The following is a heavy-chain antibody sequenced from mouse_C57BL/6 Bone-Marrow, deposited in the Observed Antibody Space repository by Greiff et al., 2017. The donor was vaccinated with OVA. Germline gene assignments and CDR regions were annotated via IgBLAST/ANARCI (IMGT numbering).Heavy chain of an antibody. CDR2: IYPGSGSI. CDR3: ERHEGAKELGDYYWFAY. CDR1: GYTFTEYT. J-gene: IGHJ3*01. Sequence: QVQLQQSGAELVKPGASVKLSCKASGYTFTEYTIHWVKQRPGQGLEWIGWIYPGSGSIKYNENFKDKATLTADKSSSTAYMELSRLTSEDSAVYYCERHEGAKELGDYYWFAYWGQGTLVTVSA. V-gene: IGHV1-62-2*01. D-gene: IGHD1-1*01.